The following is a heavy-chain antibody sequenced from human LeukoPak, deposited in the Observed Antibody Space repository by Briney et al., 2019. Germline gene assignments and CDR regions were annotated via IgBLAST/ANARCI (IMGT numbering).Heavy chain of an antibody. Sequence: GASVKVSCKASGYTFTGYYMHWVRQAPGQGLEWMGWINPNSGGTNYAQKFQDRVSMTRDTSISTAYMELSSLKSDDSAVYFCSRASTMAAPGAMPNDFWGQGTLVTVCS. CDR3: SRASTMAAPGAMPNDF. CDR1: GYTFTGYY. CDR2: INPNSGGT. J-gene: IGHJ4*02. D-gene: IGHD6-13*01. V-gene: IGHV1-2*02.